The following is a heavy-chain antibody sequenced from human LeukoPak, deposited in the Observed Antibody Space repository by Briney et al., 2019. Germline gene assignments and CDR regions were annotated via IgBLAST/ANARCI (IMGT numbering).Heavy chain of an antibody. Sequence: GGSLRLSCAASGFTFDDYAMHWVRQAPGKGLEWVSGISWNSGSIGYADSVKGRFTISRDNSKNTLYLQMNSLRAEDTAVYYCAKEGQWLVKGAFDIWGQGTMVTVSS. D-gene: IGHD6-19*01. CDR1: GFTFDDYA. CDR3: AKEGQWLVKGAFDI. V-gene: IGHV3-9*01. J-gene: IGHJ3*02. CDR2: ISWNSGSI.